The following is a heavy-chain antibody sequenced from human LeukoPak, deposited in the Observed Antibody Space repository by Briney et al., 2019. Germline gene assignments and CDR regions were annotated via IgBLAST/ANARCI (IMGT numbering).Heavy chain of an antibody. D-gene: IGHD2-2*01. J-gene: IGHJ4*02. V-gene: IGHV3-7*01. CDR1: GFTSGHIFTDYW. CDR3: SAILYH. Sequence: GGSLRLSCVASGFTSGHIFTDYWMTWVRQVPGKGLEWVANINQDGSQTYYLDSVKARFTISRDNAKESVSLQMNSLRAGDTAIYYCSAILYHWGQGTLVTVSS. CDR2: INQDGSQT.